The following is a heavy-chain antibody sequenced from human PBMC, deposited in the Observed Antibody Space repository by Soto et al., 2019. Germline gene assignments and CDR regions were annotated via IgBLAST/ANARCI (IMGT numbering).Heavy chain of an antibody. CDR3: ARTGGGYCSSTSCYNFDY. CDR2: IYYGGSS. V-gene: IGHV4-31*03. J-gene: IGHJ4*02. Sequence: SSETLSLTCTVSGGSISSGGYYWSWIRQHPGKGLEWIGYIYYGGSSYYGPTVKGRVTISVDTFKNQFSLKLSSVTAADTAVYYCARTGGGYCSSTSCYNFDYWGQGTLVTVSS. CDR1: GGSISSGGYY. D-gene: IGHD2-2*02.